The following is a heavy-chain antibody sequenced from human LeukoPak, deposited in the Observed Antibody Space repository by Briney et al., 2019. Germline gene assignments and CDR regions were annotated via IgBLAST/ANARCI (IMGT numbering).Heavy chain of an antibody. CDR2: IYYSGST. D-gene: IGHD1-26*01. Sequence: PSETLSLTCTVSGGSISSSSHYWGWIRQPPGKVLEWIGSIYYSGSTYYNPSLKSRVTISVDTSKNQCSLKLSSVTAADTAVYYCARTIVGAPDYWGQGTLVTVSS. CDR1: GGSISSSSHY. CDR3: ARTIVGAPDY. J-gene: IGHJ4*02. V-gene: IGHV4-39*01.